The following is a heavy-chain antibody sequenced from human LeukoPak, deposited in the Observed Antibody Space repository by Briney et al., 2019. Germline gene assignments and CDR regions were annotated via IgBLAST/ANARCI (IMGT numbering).Heavy chain of an antibody. CDR1: GYTFTSYA. J-gene: IGHJ5*02. CDR3: ARGPCSGGSCWFDP. CDR2: INTNTGNP. D-gene: IGHD2-15*01. Sequence: ASVKVSCKASGYTFTSYAMNWVRQAPGQGLEWMGWINTNTGNPTYAQGFTGRFVFSLDTSVSTAYLQISSLKAEDTAVYYCARGPCSGGSCWFDPWGRGTLVTVSS. V-gene: IGHV7-4-1*02.